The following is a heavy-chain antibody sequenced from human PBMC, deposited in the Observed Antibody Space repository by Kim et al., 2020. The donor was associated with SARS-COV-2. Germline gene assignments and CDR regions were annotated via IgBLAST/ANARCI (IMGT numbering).Heavy chain of an antibody. J-gene: IGHJ4*02. D-gene: IGHD6-19*01. CDR3: ARGIHGYSSGWYAGY. V-gene: IGHV4-34*01. CDR1: GGSFSGYY. CDR2: INHSGST. Sequence: SETLSLTCAVYGGSFSGYYWSWIRQPPGKGLEWIGEINHSGSTNYNPSLKSRVTISVDTSKNQFSLKLSSVTAADTAVYYCARGIHGYSSGWYAGYWGQGTLVTVSS.